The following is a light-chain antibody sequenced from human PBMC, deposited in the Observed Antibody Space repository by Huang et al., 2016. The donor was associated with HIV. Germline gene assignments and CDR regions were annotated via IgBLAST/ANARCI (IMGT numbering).Light chain of an antibody. V-gene: IGKV3-11*01. J-gene: IGKJ4*01. CDR2: EAS. CDR3: QQRTKWPPVLT. CDR1: QSVGVY. Sequence: EIVLTQSPATLSLSPGDRATLSCRASQSVGVYLAWYQQKPGQAPRLLIFEASNRATGIPDRVSGSGSGTDFTLTIDSLQPDDFALYYCQQRTKWPPVLTFGGGTRVEIK.